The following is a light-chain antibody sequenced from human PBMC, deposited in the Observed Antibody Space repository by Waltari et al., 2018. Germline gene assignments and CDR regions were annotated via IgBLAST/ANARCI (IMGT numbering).Light chain of an antibody. CDR2: GAS. J-gene: IGKJ4*01. CDR1: QSVSSSY. Sequence: VFTHSPRTLSLSPGERPTLSCRASQSVSSSYLAWYQQKPGQAPRLLIYGASSRATGIPDRCSGSGSGTDFSLTISRLEPEDFAVYYCQRYGSSPLTFGEGTKVEIK. V-gene: IGKV3-20*01. CDR3: QRYGSSPLT.